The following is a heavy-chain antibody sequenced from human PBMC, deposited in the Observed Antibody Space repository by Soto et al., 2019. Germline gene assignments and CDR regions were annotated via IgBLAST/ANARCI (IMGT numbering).Heavy chain of an antibody. D-gene: IGHD2-8*01. V-gene: IGHV3-23*01. CDR3: SRDCPCGLGYCTNGACFPNDF. CDR2: ISGSGGST. CDR1: GFTFSSYA. Sequence: GGSLRLSCAASGFTFSSYAMSWVRQAPGKGLEWVSAISGSGGSTYAASVKGRFTVGRDNSRSTAYLHMSSLKTEDTGVYFCSRDCPCGLGYCTNGACFPNDFWGQGTLVTVSS. J-gene: IGHJ4*02.